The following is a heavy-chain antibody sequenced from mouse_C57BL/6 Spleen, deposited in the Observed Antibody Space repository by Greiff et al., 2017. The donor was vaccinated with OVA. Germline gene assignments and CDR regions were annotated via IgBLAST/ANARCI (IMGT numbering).Heavy chain of an antibody. CDR2: IYPGSGST. J-gene: IGHJ4*01. Sequence: QVQLKQPGAELVKPGASVKMSCKASGYTFTSYWITWVKQRPGQGLEWIGDIYPGSGSTNYNEKFESKATLTVDTSSSTAYMQLSSLTSEDSAVYYCARRTDYAMDYWGQGTSVTVSS. CDR3: ARRTDYAMDY. CDR1: GYTFTSYW. V-gene: IGHV1-55*01.